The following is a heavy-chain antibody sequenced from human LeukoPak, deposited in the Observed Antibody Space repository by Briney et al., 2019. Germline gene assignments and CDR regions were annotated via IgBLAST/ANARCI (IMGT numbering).Heavy chain of an antibody. Sequence: SETLSLSCTVSGGSISSYYWSWIRQPAGKGLEWIGRIYTSGSTNYNPSLKSRVTMSVDTSKNQFSLKLSSVTAADTAVYYCARDGDQTGYFDYWGQGTLVTVSS. D-gene: IGHD7-27*01. V-gene: IGHV4-4*07. CDR3: ARDGDQTGYFDY. J-gene: IGHJ4*02. CDR2: IYTSGST. CDR1: GGSISSYY.